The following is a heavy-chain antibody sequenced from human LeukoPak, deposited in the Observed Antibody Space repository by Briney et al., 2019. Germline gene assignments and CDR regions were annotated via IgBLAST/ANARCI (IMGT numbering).Heavy chain of an antibody. D-gene: IGHD2-2*02. CDR3: ARGPGTSCYNSYGNY. J-gene: IGHJ4*02. Sequence: PGGSLRLSCAASGFTFSSYAMSWVRQAPGKGLEWVSAISGSGGSTYYADSVKGRFTISRDDSKNTLYLQMNSLRAEDTAVYYCARGPGTSCYNSYGNYWGQGTLVTVSS. CDR2: ISGSGGST. CDR1: GFTFSSYA. V-gene: IGHV3-23*01.